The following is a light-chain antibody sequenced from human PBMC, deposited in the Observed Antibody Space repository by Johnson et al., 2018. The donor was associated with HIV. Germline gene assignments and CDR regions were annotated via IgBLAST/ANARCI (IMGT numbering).Light chain of an antibody. CDR3: GAWDSSLSAHFV. CDR2: EKN. J-gene: IGLJ1*01. V-gene: IGLV1-51*02. CDR1: TSNIGNNY. Sequence: QSVLTQPPSVSAAPGQKVTISCSGSTSNIGNNYVSWYQQLPGTAPKLLIYEKNKRPSGIPDRFSASKSGTSATLVITGLQTGDEADYYCGAWDSSLSAHFVFGPGTKVTVL.